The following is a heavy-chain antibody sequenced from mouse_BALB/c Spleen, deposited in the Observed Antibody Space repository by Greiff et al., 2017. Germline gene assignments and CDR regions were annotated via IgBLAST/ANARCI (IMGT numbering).Heavy chain of an antibody. J-gene: IGHJ4*01. CDR2: INPGSGGT. CDR1: GYAFTNYL. Sequence: QVQLKESGAELVRPGTSVKVSCKASGYAFTNYLIEWVKQRPGQGLEWIGVINPGSGGTNYNEKFKGKATLTADKSSSTAYMQLSSLTSDDSAVYFCARNYYGSSPYAMDYWGQGTSVTVSS. V-gene: IGHV1-54*01. CDR3: ARNYYGSSPYAMDY. D-gene: IGHD1-1*01.